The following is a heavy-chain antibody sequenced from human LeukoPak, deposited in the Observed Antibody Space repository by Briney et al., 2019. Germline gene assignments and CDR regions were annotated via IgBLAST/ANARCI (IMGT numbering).Heavy chain of an antibody. CDR3: ASVLSGIAVAGSFDP. V-gene: IGHV1-69*04. CDR1: GGTFSSYA. J-gene: IGHJ5*02. Sequence: SLKVSCKASGGTFSSYAISWVRQAPGQGLEWMGRIIPILGIANYAQKFQGRVTITADKSTSTAYMELSSLRSEDTAVYYCASVLSGIAVAGSFDPWGQGTLVTVSS. CDR2: IIPILGIA. D-gene: IGHD6-19*01.